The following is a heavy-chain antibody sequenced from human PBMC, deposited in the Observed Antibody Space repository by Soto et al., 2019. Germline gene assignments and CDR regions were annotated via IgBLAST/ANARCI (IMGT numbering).Heavy chain of an antibody. V-gene: IGHV2-5*02. CDR1: GFSLTTTRMG. CDR3: AHAGDIDLLSFDR. CDR2: IYWDDDK. D-gene: IGHD2-15*01. J-gene: IGHJ4*02. Sequence: SGPNAGEPAQTLTLTCAFSGFSLTTTRMGVAWIRQPPGKALEWLALIYWDDDKRYSPSLKNRLTVSKDTSTNRVVLTITNISPDDTGXYFCAHAGDIDLLSFDRWGPGTLVTVSS.